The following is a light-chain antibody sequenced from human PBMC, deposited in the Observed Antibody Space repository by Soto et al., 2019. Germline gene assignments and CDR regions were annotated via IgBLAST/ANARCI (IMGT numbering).Light chain of an antibody. Sequence: EIVLTQSPGTLSLSPGERATLSCRASQSVSNNYLAWYQQKPGQAPRLLIYGASNRATGIPGRFSGSGSGTEFTLTITSLQSEDFAVYYCQQYNNWPPWTFGQGTKVDIK. J-gene: IGKJ1*01. V-gene: IGKV3D-15*01. CDR1: QSVSNN. CDR3: QQYNNWPPWT. CDR2: GAS.